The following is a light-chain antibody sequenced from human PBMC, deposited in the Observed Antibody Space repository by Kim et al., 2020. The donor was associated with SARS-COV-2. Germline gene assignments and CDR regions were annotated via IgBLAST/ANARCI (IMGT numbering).Light chain of an antibody. J-gene: IGLJ3*02. Sequence: SYELTQPPSVSVSPGQTASITCSGDKLGDKYACWYQQKPGQSPVLVIYQDSKRPSGIPERFYGSNSGNTATLTISGTQAMDEADYYCQAWDSSTGV. V-gene: IGLV3-1*01. CDR1: KLGDKY. CDR3: QAWDSSTGV. CDR2: QDS.